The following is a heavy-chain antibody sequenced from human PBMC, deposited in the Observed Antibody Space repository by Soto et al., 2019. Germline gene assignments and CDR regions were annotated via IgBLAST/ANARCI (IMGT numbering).Heavy chain of an antibody. Sequence: ASVKVSCKASGYTFTGYYMHWVRQAPGQGLEWMGWINPNSGGTNYAQKFQGRVTMTRDTSISTAYMELSRLRSDDTAVYYCARDRERVEAPVTTVMDVWGQGTTATVSS. CDR1: GYTFTGYY. D-gene: IGHD4-17*01. CDR2: INPNSGGT. CDR3: ARDRERVEAPVTTVMDV. V-gene: IGHV1-2*02. J-gene: IGHJ6*02.